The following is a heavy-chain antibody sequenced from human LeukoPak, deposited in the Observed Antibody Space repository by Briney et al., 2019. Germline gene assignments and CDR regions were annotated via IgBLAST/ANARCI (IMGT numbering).Heavy chain of an antibody. Sequence: ASVKVSCKASGYTFTDYYMHWVRQAPGQGLEWMGWRSAYNGNTKYAQTLQGRVTMTTDTSTSTAYMELRSLRSDDTAVYYCARDLKYNILTGYRSSFGFDPWGQGTLVTVSS. CDR3: ARDLKYNILTGYRSSFGFDP. CDR1: GYTFTDYY. J-gene: IGHJ5*02. V-gene: IGHV1-18*04. D-gene: IGHD3-9*01. CDR2: RSAYNGNT.